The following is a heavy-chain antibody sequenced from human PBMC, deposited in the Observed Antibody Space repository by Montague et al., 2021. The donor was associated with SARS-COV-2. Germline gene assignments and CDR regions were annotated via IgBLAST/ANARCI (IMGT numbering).Heavy chain of an antibody. J-gene: IGHJ4*02. CDR3: AHRIVGAPFDY. CDR2: VYWDGEK. CDR1: GFSLSASGVG. D-gene: IGHD1-26*01. Sequence: PALVKPTQTLTLSCTFSGFSLSASGVGVGWIRQPPGKALEWLALVYWDGEKRYSPSLKSRLTITNDTSKNQVVLKMANMGPVDTATYFCAHRIVGAPFDYWGQGALVTVSS. V-gene: IGHV2-5*02.